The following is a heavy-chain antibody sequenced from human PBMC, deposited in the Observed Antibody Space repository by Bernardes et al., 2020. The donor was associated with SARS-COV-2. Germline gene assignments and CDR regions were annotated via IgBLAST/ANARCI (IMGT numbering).Heavy chain of an antibody. D-gene: IGHD2-21*02. V-gene: IGHV1-18*01. CDR2: ISAYNGNT. J-gene: IGHJ4*02. CDR1: GYTFPSYG. CDR3: AREAGAYCGGDCYALPDY. Sequence: ASVKVSCKASGYTFPSYGISWVRQAPGQGLEWMGWISAYNGNTNYAQKLQGRVTMTTDTSTSTAYMELRSLRSDDTAVYYCAREAGAYCGGDCYALPDYWGQGTLVTVSS.